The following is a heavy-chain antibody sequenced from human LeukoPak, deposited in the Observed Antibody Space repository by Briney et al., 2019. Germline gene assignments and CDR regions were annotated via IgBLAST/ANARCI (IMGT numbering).Heavy chain of an antibody. CDR3: ARDKRYSSSWFKY. V-gene: IGHV3-30*04. CDR2: ISYDGSNK. Sequence: GGSLRLSCAASGFTFSSYAMHWVRQAPGKGLEWVAVISYDGSNKYYADSVKGRFTISRDNSKNTLYLQMNSLGAEDTAVYYCARDKRYSSSWFKYWGQGTLVTVSS. D-gene: IGHD6-13*01. CDR1: GFTFSSYA. J-gene: IGHJ4*02.